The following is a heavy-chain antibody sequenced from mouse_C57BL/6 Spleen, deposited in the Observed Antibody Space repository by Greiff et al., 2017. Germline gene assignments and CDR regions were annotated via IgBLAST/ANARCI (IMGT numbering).Heavy chain of an antibody. CDR3: ARHETGKDFDY. J-gene: IGHJ2*01. D-gene: IGHD4-1*01. CDR1: GFTFSSYG. CDR2: ISSGGSYT. V-gene: IGHV5-6*01. Sequence: EVQLQESGGDLVKPGGSLKLSCAASGFTFSSYGMSWVRQTPDKRLEWVATISSGGSYTYYPDSVKGRFTISRDNAKNTLYLQMSSLKSEDTAMYYCARHETGKDFDYWGQGTTLTVSS.